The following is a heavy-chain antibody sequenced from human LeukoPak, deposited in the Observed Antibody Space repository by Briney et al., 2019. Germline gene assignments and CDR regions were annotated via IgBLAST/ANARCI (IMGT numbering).Heavy chain of an antibody. V-gene: IGHV3-21*01. D-gene: IGHD2-21*02. J-gene: IGHJ4*02. CDR3: ASHRGRLLLFRGPFDY. CDR2: ISSSSSYI. CDR1: GFTFSSYS. Sequence: GGSLRLSCAASGFTFSSYSMNWVRQAPGKGLEWVSSISSSSSYIYYADSVKGRFTISRDNAKNSLYLQMNSLRAEDTAVYYCASHRGRLLLFRGPFDYWGQGTLVTVSS.